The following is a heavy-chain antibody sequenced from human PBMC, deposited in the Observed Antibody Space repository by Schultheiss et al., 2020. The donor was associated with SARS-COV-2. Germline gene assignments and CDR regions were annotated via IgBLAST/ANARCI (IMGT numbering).Heavy chain of an antibody. J-gene: IGHJ4*02. CDR2: INPNSGGT. Sequence: ASVKVSCKPSGYTFTGYYMHWVRQAPGQGLEWMGWINPNSGGTNYAQKLQGRVTMTTDTSTSTAYMELRSLRSDDTAVYYCARWPPSETSPFDYWGQGTLVTVSS. CDR1: GYTFTGYY. CDR3: ARWPPSETSPFDY. V-gene: IGHV1-2*02. D-gene: IGHD1-14*01.